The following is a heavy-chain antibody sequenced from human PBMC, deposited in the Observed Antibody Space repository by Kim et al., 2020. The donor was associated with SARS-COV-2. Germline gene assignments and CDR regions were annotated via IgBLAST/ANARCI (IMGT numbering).Heavy chain of an antibody. CDR3: ARDHSSSCYHCYFDY. V-gene: IGHV3-30*04. Sequence: GWSLRLSCAASGFTFSSYAMHWVRQAPGKGLEWVAVISYDGSNKYYVDSVKGRFPISRDNSKNTLYLQMNSLRAEDTAVYYCARDHSSSCYHCYFDYWGQGTLVTVSS. D-gene: IGHD6-13*01. J-gene: IGHJ4*02. CDR2: ISYDGSNK. CDR1: GFTFSSYA.